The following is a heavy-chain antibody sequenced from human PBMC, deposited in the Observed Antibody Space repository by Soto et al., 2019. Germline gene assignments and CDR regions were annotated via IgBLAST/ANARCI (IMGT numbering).Heavy chain of an antibody. J-gene: IGHJ5*02. V-gene: IGHV4-59*08. CDR3: ARRTDSSGWGFDP. CDR2: IYYSGST. Sequence: QVQLQESGPGLVKPSETLSLTCTVSGGSISSYYWSWIRQPPGKGLEWIGYIYYSGSTNYNPSLKSRVTISVDTSKNQFSLKLSSVTAADTAVYYCARRTDSSGWGFDPWGQGTLVTVSS. D-gene: IGHD6-19*01. CDR1: GGSISSYY.